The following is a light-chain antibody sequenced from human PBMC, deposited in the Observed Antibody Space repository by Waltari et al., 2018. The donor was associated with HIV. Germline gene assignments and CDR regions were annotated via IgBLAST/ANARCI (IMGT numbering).Light chain of an antibody. Sequence: QAALTQPASVSGSPGQSITIPCPGTSSDVGGSHYVPWYQQRPGKGPTLIIYEVTNRPSGVSDRFSGSKSGNTASLTISGLQTEDEADYYCSSYVSTSSLGLFGGGTKLTVL. CDR2: EVT. J-gene: IGLJ2*01. CDR3: SSYVSTSSLGL. V-gene: IGLV2-14*01. CDR1: SSDVGGSHY.